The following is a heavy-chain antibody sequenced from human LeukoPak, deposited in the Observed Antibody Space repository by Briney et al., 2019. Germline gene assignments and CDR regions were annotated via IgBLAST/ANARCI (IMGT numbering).Heavy chain of an antibody. CDR2: IIPIFGTA. J-gene: IGHJ6*03. Sequence: ASVKVSCKASGGTFSSYAISWVRQAPGQGLEWMGRIIPIFGTANYAQKFQGRVTITTDESTSTAYMELSSLRSEDTAVYYCAKVSRRRRGVYDIGSYMDVWGKGTTVTVSS. CDR1: GGTFSSYA. CDR3: AKVSRRRRGVYDIGSYMDV. D-gene: IGHD3-9*01. V-gene: IGHV1-69*05.